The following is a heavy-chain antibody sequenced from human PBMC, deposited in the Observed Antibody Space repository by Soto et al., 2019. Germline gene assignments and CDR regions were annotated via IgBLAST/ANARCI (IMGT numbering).Heavy chain of an antibody. CDR1: GFTFSSYA. CDR2: ISGSGGGT. J-gene: IGHJ4*02. V-gene: IGHV3-23*01. Sequence: GGSMRLSSAAAGFTFSSYAMSWVRQAPGKGLEWVSAISGSGGGTYYADSVKGRFTISRDNSKNTLYLQMNSLRAEDTAVYYCAKGRPVNGPYWGQGTLVTVSS. CDR3: AKGRPVNGPY. D-gene: IGHD4-17*01.